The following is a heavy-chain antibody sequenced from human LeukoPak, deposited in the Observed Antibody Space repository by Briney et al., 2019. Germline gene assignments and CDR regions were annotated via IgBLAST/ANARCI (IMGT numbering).Heavy chain of an antibody. Sequence: GESLKISCKGSGYRFTSYWIGWVRQMPGKGLEWMGIIYPGDSDTRYSPSFQGQVTISADKSISTAYLQWSSLKASDTAMYYCARYDYYGSGSYYKDPPYYFDYWGQGTLVTVSS. J-gene: IGHJ4*02. CDR3: ARYDYYGSGSYYKDPPYYFDY. CDR1: GYRFTSYW. V-gene: IGHV5-51*01. CDR2: IYPGDSDT. D-gene: IGHD3-10*01.